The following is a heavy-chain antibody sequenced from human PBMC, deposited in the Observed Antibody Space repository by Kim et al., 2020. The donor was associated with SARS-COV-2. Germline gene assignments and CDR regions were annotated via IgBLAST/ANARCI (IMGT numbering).Heavy chain of an antibody. D-gene: IGHD3-10*01. J-gene: IGHJ4*02. CDR3: LAEIGSRSFDH. Sequence: GGSLRLSCAASGFTFSAHALHWFSQSPGQGLEWVALIAYAGIHISYPDSVKGRFIISRDNTKSTLYLQMNSLRPEDTAVYYCLAEIGSRSFDHWGQGTLVTVSS. CDR2: IAYAGIHI. V-gene: IGHV3-30*01. CDR1: GFTFSAHA.